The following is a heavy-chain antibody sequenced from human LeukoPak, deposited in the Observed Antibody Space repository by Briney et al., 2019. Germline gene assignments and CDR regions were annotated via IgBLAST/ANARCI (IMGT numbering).Heavy chain of an antibody. V-gene: IGHV4-59*07. CDR2: VSYTGRT. CDR3: ARLLDNDISGDPDTFDV. CDR1: GRSLSGHY. D-gene: IGHD3-22*01. J-gene: IGHJ3*01. Sequence: LDTLSLTCTVSGRSLSGHYWSWIRQPPGKRLEWIGYVSYTGRTKYNPSLQSRVTISIDTSESQFSLKLTSVTSADTAVYSCARLLDNDISGDPDTFDVWGQGTTVIVSS.